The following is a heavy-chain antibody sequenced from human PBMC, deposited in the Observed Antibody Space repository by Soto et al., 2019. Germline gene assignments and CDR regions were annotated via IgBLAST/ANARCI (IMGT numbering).Heavy chain of an antibody. D-gene: IGHD4-17*01. CDR1: GYTFSDHY. CDR3: ARPDAFDYGDYGFDY. Sequence: GASVKVSCTASGYTFSDHYIHWVRQAPGQRLEWMGWINPNSGGTSYAQRFQDRVTMTRATSISTAYMDLTDLKSDDTAVYYCARPDAFDYGDYGFDYWGQGTLVTVSS. V-gene: IGHV1-2*02. J-gene: IGHJ4*02. CDR2: INPNSGGT.